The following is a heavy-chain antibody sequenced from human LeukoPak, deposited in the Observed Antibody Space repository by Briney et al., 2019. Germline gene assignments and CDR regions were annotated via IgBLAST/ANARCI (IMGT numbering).Heavy chain of an antibody. D-gene: IGHD2-2*01. CDR2: VYYSGNT. J-gene: IGHJ3*02. CDR1: GGSIRSTNYF. Sequence: TSETLSLICTVSGGSIRSTNYFWGWIRQPPGKGLEWIGSVYYSGNTYYNASVTSRVTISVDTSKNQFSLRLSSVTAADTALCYEESQRGRGSCSTRYCYPRVAFDMWGQGTMVTVSS. V-gene: IGHV4-39*01. CDR3: ESQRGRGSCSTRYCYPRVAFDM.